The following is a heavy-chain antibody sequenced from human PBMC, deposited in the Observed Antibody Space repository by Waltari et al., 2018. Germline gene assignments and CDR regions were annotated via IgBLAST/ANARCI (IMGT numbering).Heavy chain of an antibody. V-gene: IGHV5-51*01. D-gene: IGHD6-13*01. J-gene: IGHJ4*02. Sequence: EVQLVQSGAEVKKPGESLKISCKGSGYSFTSYWIGWVRQMPGKGLEWMGIIYPGDSDTRYSPSFQGQVTISADKSISTAYLQWSSLKASDTAMYYCARLVSLAAADYYFDYWGQGTLVTVSS. CDR1: GYSFTSYW. CDR3: ARLVSLAAADYYFDY. CDR2: IYPGDSDT.